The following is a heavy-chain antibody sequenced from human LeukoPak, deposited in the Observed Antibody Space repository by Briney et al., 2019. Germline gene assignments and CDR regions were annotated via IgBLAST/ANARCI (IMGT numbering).Heavy chain of an antibody. D-gene: IGHD6-19*01. J-gene: IGHJ4*02. CDR3: ARESETSGWYDY. Sequence: PGGSLRLSCAAPGVISDNYAIHSVRQAPGKGLERVSLISGDGGSTFYADSVRGRFTISRDNTRKSLSLQMSSLRSEDTALYYCARESETSGWYDYWGQGTLVTVSS. CDR1: GVISDNYA. CDR2: ISGDGGST. V-gene: IGHV3-43*02.